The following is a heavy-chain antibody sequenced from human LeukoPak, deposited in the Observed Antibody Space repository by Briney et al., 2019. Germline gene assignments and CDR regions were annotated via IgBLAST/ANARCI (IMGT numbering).Heavy chain of an antibody. D-gene: IGHD3-10*01. J-gene: IGHJ3*02. CDR1: GFTFSTYW. CDR2: IKTDGSEK. V-gene: IGHV3-7*01. CDR3: AREVPWYAFKYDAFDT. Sequence: PGGSLRLSCAASGFTFSTYWMSWVRQAPGKGLEWVANIKTDGSEKYCVDSVKGRFTISRDNAKNSMYLQMNSLTTEDTAVYYCAREVPWYAFKYDAFDTWGLGTMVTVSS.